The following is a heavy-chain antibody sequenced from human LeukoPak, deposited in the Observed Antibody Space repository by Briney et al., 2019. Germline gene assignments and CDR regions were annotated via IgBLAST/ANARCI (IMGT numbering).Heavy chain of an antibody. V-gene: IGHV3-53*01. D-gene: IGHD1-1*01. J-gene: IGHJ5*02. CDR2: LYAGGSP. CDR3: ARRNDNNWFDP. Sequence: GSLRLSCAASGFTVSNKYMSWVRQAPGKGLEWVSLLYAGGSPHYADSVKGRFTISRDTSKNTLYLQMNSLRAEDTAVYYCARRNDNNWFDPWGQGTLVTVSS. CDR1: GFTVSNKY.